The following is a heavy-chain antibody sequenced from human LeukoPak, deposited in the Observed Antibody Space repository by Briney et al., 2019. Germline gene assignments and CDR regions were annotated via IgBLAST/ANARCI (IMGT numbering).Heavy chain of an antibody. CDR3: ARGTFYGGNSPFAFDI. Sequence: GGSVSLSCAASGFTVSSNYMSWVRQAPGKGLEWVSVFYSGGSRYYADSVKGRPTISRDNSKNTLYFQMNSLRAEDTAVYYCARGTFYGGNSPFAFDIWGQGKMFTVSS. J-gene: IGHJ3*02. CDR1: GFTVSSNY. CDR2: FYSGGSR. D-gene: IGHD4-23*01. V-gene: IGHV3-53*01.